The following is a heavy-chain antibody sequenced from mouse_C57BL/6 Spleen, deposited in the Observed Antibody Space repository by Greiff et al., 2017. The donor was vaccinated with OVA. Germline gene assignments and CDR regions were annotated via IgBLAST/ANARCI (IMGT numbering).Heavy chain of an antibody. CDR2: IDPSDSYT. CDR3: ASRDYSNSFAY. V-gene: IGHV1-50*01. Sequence: QVQLQQPGAELVKPGASVKLSCKASGYTFTSYWMQWVKQRPGQGLEWIGEIDPSDSYTNYNQKFKGKATLTVDQSSSTDYMQLSSLTSEDSAVYCCASRDYSNSFAYWGQGTLVTVSA. J-gene: IGHJ3*01. D-gene: IGHD2-5*01. CDR1: GYTFTSYW.